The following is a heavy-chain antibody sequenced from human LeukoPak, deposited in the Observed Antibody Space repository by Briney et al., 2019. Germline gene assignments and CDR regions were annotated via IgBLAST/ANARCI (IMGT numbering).Heavy chain of an antibody. J-gene: IGHJ4*02. Sequence: PSETLSLTCTVSGGSISSYYWSWIRQPPGKGLERIAHIYTSGSAIYNPSLKSRVTISVDTSKNQCSLKLSSVTAADTAVYYCARLGVIAAAARGGYYFDYWGQGTLVTVSS. CDR2: IYTSGSA. CDR1: GGSISSYY. D-gene: IGHD6-13*01. CDR3: ARLGVIAAAARGGYYFDY. V-gene: IGHV4-4*09.